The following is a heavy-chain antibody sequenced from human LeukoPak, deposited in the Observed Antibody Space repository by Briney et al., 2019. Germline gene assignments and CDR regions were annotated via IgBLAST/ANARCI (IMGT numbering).Heavy chain of an antibody. CDR1: GGSISSGGYY. J-gene: IGHJ4*02. CDR2: IYYSGST. D-gene: IGHD1-26*01. V-gene: IGHV4-31*03. Sequence: SETLSLTCTVSGGSISSGGYYWSWIRQHPGKGLEWIGYIYYSGSTYYNPSLKSRVTISVDTSKNRSSLKLSSVTAADTAVYYCARGPGYSTYDYWGQGTLVTVSS. CDR3: ARGPGYSTYDY.